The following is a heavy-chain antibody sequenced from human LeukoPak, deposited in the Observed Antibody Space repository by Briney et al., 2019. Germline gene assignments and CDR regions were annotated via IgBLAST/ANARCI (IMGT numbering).Heavy chain of an antibody. Sequence: SETLSLTCTVSDDSITMYYWTWIRQPPGKGLEWIGSIYYSGSTYYNPSLKSRVTISVDTSKNQFSLKLSSVTAADTAVYYCARSSGGVLVVAARRSFDYWGQGTLVTVSS. D-gene: IGHD2-15*01. CDR3: ARSSGGVLVVAARRSFDY. J-gene: IGHJ4*02. V-gene: IGHV4-39*07. CDR1: DDSITMYY. CDR2: IYYSGST.